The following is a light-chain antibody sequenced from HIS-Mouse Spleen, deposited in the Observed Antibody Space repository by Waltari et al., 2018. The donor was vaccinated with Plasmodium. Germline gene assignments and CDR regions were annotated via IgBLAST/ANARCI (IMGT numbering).Light chain of an antibody. CDR3: CSYAGSYTYV. CDR2: DVS. Sequence: QSALTQPRSVSGSPGQSVTISCTGTSSDVGGYNYVSWYQQNPGKAPKLMVYDVSKRPSGVPGRYSGSKSGNTASLTISGLQAEDEADYYCCSYAGSYTYVFGTGTKVTVL. CDR1: SSDVGGYNY. V-gene: IGLV2-11*01. J-gene: IGLJ1*01.